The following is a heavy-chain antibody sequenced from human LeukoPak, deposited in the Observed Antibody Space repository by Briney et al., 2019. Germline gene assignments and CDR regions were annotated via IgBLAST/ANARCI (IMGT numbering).Heavy chain of an antibody. V-gene: IGHV3-23*01. Sequence: GGSLRLSCAASGFTFSSYAMSWVRQAPGKGLEWVSAISGSGGSTYYADSVWGRFTISRDDANDSLYLQVNSLRAEDTAVYYCAKDRARGYSYGFGYWGQGTLVTVSS. D-gene: IGHD5-18*01. J-gene: IGHJ4*02. CDR1: GFTFSSYA. CDR2: ISGSGGST. CDR3: AKDRARGYSYGFGY.